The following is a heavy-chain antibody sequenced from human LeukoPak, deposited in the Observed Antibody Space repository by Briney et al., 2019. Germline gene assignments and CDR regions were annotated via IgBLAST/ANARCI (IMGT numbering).Heavy chain of an antibody. CDR3: AKLATGWFGESYYYFDY. V-gene: IGHV3-53*01. J-gene: IGHJ4*02. CDR2: IYGGGST. CDR1: EFIVSSKY. D-gene: IGHD3-10*01. Sequence: GGSLRLSCAASEFIVSSKYMSWVRQAPGKGLEWVSVIYGGGSTYNADSVKGRFTISRDKSKNTLYLQMNSLRAEDTAVYYCAKLATGWFGESYYYFDYWGQGTLVTVSS.